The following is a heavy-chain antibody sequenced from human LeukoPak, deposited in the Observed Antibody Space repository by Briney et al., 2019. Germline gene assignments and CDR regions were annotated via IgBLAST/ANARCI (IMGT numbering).Heavy chain of an antibody. CDR1: GGSISSYY. D-gene: IGHD2-2*01. J-gene: IGHJ6*03. Sequence: SETLSLTCTVSGGSISSYYWSWIRQPPGKGLEWIGYIYTSGSTNYKPSLKSRVTISVDTSKNQFSLKLSSVTAADTAVYYCARRRIGYCSSTSCSPYGYYMDVWGKGTTVTVSS. V-gene: IGHV4-4*09. CDR2: IYTSGST. CDR3: ARRRIGYCSSTSCSPYGYYMDV.